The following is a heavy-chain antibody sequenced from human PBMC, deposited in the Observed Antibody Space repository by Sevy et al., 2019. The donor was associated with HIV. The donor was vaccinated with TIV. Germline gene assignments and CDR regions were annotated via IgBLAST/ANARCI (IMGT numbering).Heavy chain of an antibody. CDR2: IYHSGST. V-gene: IGHV4-30-2*01. Sequence: SETLSLTCAVSGGSISSGGYSWSWIRQPPGKGLEWIGYIYHSGSTYYNPSLKSRVTISVDRSKNQFSLKLSSVTAADTAVYYCVREGPGYGDYVAGYGMDVWGQGTTVTVSS. D-gene: IGHD4-17*01. CDR3: VREGPGYGDYVAGYGMDV. J-gene: IGHJ6*02. CDR1: GGSISSGGYS.